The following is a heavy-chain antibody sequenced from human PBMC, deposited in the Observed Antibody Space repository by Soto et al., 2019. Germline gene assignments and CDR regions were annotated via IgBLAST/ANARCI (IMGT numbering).Heavy chain of an antibody. CDR2: IYYSGSP. J-gene: IGHJ6*04. D-gene: IGHD2-15*01. CDR1: GGSTSSYY. Sequence: PSETLSLTCTVSGGSTSSYYWSWIRQPPGKGLEWIGYIYYSGSPNYNPSLKSRVTISIDTSKNQFSLKLSSVSAADTAVYYCARGLGYCSGGSCPYYYYAMDVWGEGTRVTVSS. CDR3: ARGLGYCSGGSCPYYYYAMDV. V-gene: IGHV4-59*01.